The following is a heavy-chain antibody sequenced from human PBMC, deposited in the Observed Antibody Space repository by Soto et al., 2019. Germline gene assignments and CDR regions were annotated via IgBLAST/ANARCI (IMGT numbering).Heavy chain of an antibody. J-gene: IGHJ6*03. CDR2: INHSGST. CDR3: ARGFLVARPRTWDYYYYYMDV. Sequence: SETLSLTCAVYGGSFSGYYWSWIRQPPGKGLEWIGEINHSGSTNYNPSLKSRVTISVDTSKNQFSLKLSSVTAADTAVYYCARGFLVARPRTWDYYYYYMDVWGKGTTVTVSS. V-gene: IGHV4-34*01. CDR1: GGSFSGYY. D-gene: IGHD3-3*01.